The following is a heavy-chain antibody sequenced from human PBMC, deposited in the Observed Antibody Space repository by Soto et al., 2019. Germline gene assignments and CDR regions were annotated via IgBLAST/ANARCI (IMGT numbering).Heavy chain of an antibody. Sequence: PLQTFVPTCAISGDRVSSNSASWTWIRQSPSRGLEWLGRTYYRSRWYYDYAESVKSRISINPDTSKNQFYLQLNSVAAEDTAVYYCARGNHRVEVANFWDWGQGTQV. CDR1: GDRVSSNSAS. CDR3: ARGNHRVEVANFWD. J-gene: IGHJ4*02. V-gene: IGHV6-1*01. D-gene: IGHD6-19*01. CDR2: TYYRSRWYY.